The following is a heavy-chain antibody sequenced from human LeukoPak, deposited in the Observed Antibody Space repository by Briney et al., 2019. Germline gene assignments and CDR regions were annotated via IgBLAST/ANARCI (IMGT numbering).Heavy chain of an antibody. CDR1: GYTFTGYY. V-gene: IGHV1-2*02. CDR3: ARDTSVALRYGY. Sequence: ASVKVSCKASGYTFTGYYIHWVRQAPGQGLEWMGWINPNSGGTNCAQKFQGRVTMTRDTSISTAYMELSRLRSDDTAVYYCARDTSVALRYGYWGQGTLVTVSS. J-gene: IGHJ4*02. D-gene: IGHD4-17*01. CDR2: INPNSGGT.